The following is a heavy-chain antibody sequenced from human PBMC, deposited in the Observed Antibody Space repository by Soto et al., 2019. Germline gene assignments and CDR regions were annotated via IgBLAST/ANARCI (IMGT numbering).Heavy chain of an antibody. Sequence: GGSLRLSCGASGFTFSSYGMHWVRQAPGKGLEWVAVIWYDGSNKYYADSVKGRFTISRDNSKNTLYLQMNSLRAEDTAVYYCARVRTTDDAFDIWGQGTMVTVSS. CDR2: IWYDGSNK. V-gene: IGHV3-33*01. CDR1: GFTFSSYG. D-gene: IGHD4-17*01. J-gene: IGHJ3*02. CDR3: ARVRTTDDAFDI.